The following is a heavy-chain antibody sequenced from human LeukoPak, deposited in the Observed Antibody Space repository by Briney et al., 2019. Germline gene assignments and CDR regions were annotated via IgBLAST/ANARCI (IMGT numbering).Heavy chain of an antibody. D-gene: IGHD5-18*01. CDR3: ARAGSYSYGVLFDY. V-gene: IGHV3-48*03. CDR1: GFTFSIYE. J-gene: IGHJ4*02. Sequence: GGSLRLSCAASGFTFSIYEMNWVRQAPGKGLEWVSYISSSGSTIYYADSVKGRFTISKDNAKNSLYLQMSSLRAEDTAVYYCARAGSYSYGVLFDYWGQGTLVTVSS. CDR2: ISSSGSTI.